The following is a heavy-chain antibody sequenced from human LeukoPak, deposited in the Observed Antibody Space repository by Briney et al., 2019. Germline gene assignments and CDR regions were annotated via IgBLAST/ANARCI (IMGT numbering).Heavy chain of an antibody. CDR3: ARDLGWSFDY. V-gene: IGHV3-30-3*01. Sequence: PGGSLRLSCAASGFTFSSYAMHWVRQAPGKGLEWVAVISYDGNNKYYADSVRGRLTISRDNFKSTLYLQINSLRAEDTAVFYCARDLGWSFDYWGQGTLVTVSS. J-gene: IGHJ4*02. D-gene: IGHD3/OR15-3a*01. CDR2: ISYDGNNK. CDR1: GFTFSSYA.